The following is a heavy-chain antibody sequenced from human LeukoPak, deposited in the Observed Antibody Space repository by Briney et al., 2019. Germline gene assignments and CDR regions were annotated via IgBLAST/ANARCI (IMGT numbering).Heavy chain of an antibody. J-gene: IGHJ4*02. V-gene: IGHV5-51*01. Sequence: PGESLKISCKGSGFSFTNYWIGWVRQPPGKRLEWMGIIYPSDSDTRYSPSFQGQVTISADKSISTAYLQWSSLKASDTAMYYCARRFGARGESADFDYWGQGTLVTVSS. CDR3: ARRFGARGESADFDY. CDR1: GFSFTNYW. CDR2: IYPSDSDT. D-gene: IGHD3-10*01.